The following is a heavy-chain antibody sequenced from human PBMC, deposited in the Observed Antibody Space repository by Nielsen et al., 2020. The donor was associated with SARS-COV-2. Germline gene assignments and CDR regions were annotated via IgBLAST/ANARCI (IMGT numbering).Heavy chain of an antibody. CDR2: MNPNSGNT. CDR1: GYTFTSYD. Sequence: ASVKVSCKASGYTFTSYDINWVRQATGQGLEWMGWMNPNSGNTGYAQKFQGRVTMTRNTSISTAYMELSSLRSEDTAVYYCARSLWIAAQEKMRAFDIWGQGTMVTVSS. J-gene: IGHJ3*02. D-gene: IGHD6-6*01. CDR3: ARSLWIAAQEKMRAFDI. V-gene: IGHV1-8*01.